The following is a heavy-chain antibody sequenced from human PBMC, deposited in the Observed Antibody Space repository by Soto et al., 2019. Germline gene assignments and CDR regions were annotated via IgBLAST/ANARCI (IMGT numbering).Heavy chain of an antibody. CDR2: IIPIFGTA. CDR3: ARLQVGPSGIAAAGDLNYYYYGMDV. J-gene: IGHJ6*02. Sequence: QVQLVQSGAEVKKPGSSVKVSCKASGGTFSSYAISWVRQAPGQGLEWMGGIIPIFGTANYAQKFRGRVTITADESTSTAYMELSSLRSEDTAVYYCARLQVGPSGIAAAGDLNYYYYGMDVWGQGTTVTVSS. CDR1: GGTFSSYA. V-gene: IGHV1-69*01. D-gene: IGHD6-13*01.